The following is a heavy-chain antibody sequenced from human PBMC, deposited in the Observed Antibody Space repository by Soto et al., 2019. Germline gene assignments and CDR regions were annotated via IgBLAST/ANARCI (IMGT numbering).Heavy chain of an antibody. CDR3: ARVGTSYARRGLDV. V-gene: IGHV4-31*03. J-gene: IGHJ6*02. D-gene: IGHD7-27*01. CDR2: IYYTGSA. Sequence: LSLTCKVSGGAIDRGGYYWCWIRQHPGKGLEWIGHIYYTGSAYYKPSLKSRVSMSIDTSQNQFSLELISVTAADTAVYYCARVGTSYARRGLDVWGQGTTVTVSS. CDR1: GGAIDRGGYY.